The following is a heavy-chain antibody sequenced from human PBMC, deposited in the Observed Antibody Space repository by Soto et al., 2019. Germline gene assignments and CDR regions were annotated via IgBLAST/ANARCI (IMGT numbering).Heavy chain of an antibody. Sequence: SETLSLTCVVSGGSISSTSYFWGWIRQPPGKGLEWIGTIYYSGGSTYYNPSLKSRLTISVDTSKNQFSLKLYSVTAADTAVYYCAGHFSPWEPNESQRFDPWGQGTLVTVSS. D-gene: IGHD1-26*01. V-gene: IGHV4-39*01. CDR2: IYYSGGST. CDR3: AGHFSPWEPNESQRFDP. J-gene: IGHJ5*02. CDR1: GGSISSTSYF.